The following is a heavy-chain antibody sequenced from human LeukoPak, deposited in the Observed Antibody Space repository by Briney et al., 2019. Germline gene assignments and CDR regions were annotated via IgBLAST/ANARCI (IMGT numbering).Heavy chain of an antibody. Sequence: SETLSLTCTVSGGSISSSSYYWGWIRQPPGKGLEWIGSIYYSGSTNYNPSLKSRVTISVDTSKNQFSLKLSSVTAADTAVYYCARVRAGFWYYFDYWGQGTLVTVSS. J-gene: IGHJ4*02. CDR3: ARVRAGFWYYFDY. CDR1: GGSISSSSYY. D-gene: IGHD6-13*01. V-gene: IGHV4-39*07. CDR2: IYYSGST.